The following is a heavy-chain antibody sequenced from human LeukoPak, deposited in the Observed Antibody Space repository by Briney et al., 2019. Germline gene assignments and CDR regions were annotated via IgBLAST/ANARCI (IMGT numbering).Heavy chain of an antibody. CDR3: ARGYFY. CDR2: TYNSVRT. CDR1: GGSISNYY. Sequence: PSETLSLTCSVSGGSISNYYWTWIRQPPGKGLEWIGYTYNSVRTNYNPSLRSRVTISADTPKNQFYLKLTSVTAADTAVYYCARGYFYWGQGTLVTVSS. D-gene: IGHD1-1*01. J-gene: IGHJ4*02. V-gene: IGHV4-59*01.